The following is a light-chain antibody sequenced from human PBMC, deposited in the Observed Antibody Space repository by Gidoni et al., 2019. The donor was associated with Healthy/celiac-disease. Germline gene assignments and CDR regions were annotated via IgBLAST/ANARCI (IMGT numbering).Light chain of an antibody. Sequence: DIQMTQSPSSLSASVGDRVTITCRASQSISSYLNWYQQKPGKAPKLLIYAASSLQSGVPSRFSGSGSGTDFTLTISRLQPEDFATYYCQQSYSTPCSFGQGTKLEIK. CDR1: QSISSY. CDR3: QQSYSTPCS. V-gene: IGKV1-39*01. CDR2: AAS. J-gene: IGKJ2*04.